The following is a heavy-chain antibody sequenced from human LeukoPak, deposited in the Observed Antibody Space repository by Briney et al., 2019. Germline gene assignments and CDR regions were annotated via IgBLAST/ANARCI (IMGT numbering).Heavy chain of an antibody. CDR1: GGNFSSYA. D-gene: IGHD2-2*01. CDR3: ARGPEIVVVPAAKDAEYFQH. J-gene: IGHJ1*01. CDR2: IIPIFGTA. Sequence: ASVKFSCNASGGNFSSYAISWVGQAPGQGLEWMGGIIPIFGTANYAQKFQGRVTITTDESTSTAYMELSSLRSEDTAVYYCARGPEIVVVPAAKDAEYFQHWGQGTLVTVSS. V-gene: IGHV1-69*05.